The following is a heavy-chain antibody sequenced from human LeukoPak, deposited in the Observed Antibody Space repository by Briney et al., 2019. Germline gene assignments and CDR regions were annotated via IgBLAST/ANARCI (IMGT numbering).Heavy chain of an antibody. D-gene: IGHD1-26*01. CDR3: AKPTLLSGSYSAFDY. CDR1: RFTFSNYA. J-gene: IGHJ4*02. V-gene: IGHV3-23*01. CDR2: ISGGGDNT. Sequence: GGSLRLSCEASRFTFSNYAMSWARQAPGKGLEWVSSISGGGDNTYFADSVRGRFTISRDNSKNTLYLQMSSLRAEDTAIYYCAKPTLLSGSYSAFDYWGQGTLVTVSS.